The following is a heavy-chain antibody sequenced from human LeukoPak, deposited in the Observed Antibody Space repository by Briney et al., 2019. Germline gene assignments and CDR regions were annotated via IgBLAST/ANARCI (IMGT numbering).Heavy chain of an antibody. D-gene: IGHD3-22*01. CDR2: IWYDGSNK. CDR1: GFTFSSYG. V-gene: IGHV3-33*01. J-gene: IGHJ4*02. Sequence: GGSLRLSCAASGFTFSSYGMHWVRQAPGKGLEWVAVIWYDGSNKYYADSVKGRFTISRDNSKNTLYLQMNSLRAEDTAVYYCAREGLPNYYDSSGYLDYWGQGTLVTVSS. CDR3: AREGLPNYYDSSGYLDY.